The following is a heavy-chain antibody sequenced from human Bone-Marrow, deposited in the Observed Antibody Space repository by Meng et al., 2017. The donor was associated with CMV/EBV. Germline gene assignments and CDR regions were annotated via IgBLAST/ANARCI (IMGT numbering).Heavy chain of an antibody. CDR3: ARETTVTKYFDY. D-gene: IGHD4-17*01. J-gene: IGHJ4*02. CDR1: GFTFRSYE. V-gene: IGHV3-48*03. CDR2: ISSSGSTK. Sequence: GESLKISCAASGFTFRSYEMNWVRQAPGKGLEWVSYISSSGSTKYYADSVKGRSTISRDNAKNSLYLQMNSLRAEDTAVYYCARETTVTKYFDYWGQGTLATVSS.